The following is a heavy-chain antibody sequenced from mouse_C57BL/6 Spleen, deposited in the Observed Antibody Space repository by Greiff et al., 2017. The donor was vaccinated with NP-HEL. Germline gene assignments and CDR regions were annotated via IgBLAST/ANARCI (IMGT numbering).Heavy chain of an antibody. CDR2: IHPNSGST. D-gene: IGHD2-5*01. Sequence: QVQLQQPGAELVKPGASVKLSCKASGYTFTSYWMHWVKQRPGQGLEWIGMIHPNSGSTNYNEKFKSKATLTVDKSSSTAYMQLSSLTSDDSAVYYCARWKEKNYYSNPYYYAMDYWGQGTSVTVSS. J-gene: IGHJ4*01. CDR1: GYTFTSYW. CDR3: ARWKEKNYYSNPYYYAMDY. V-gene: IGHV1-64*01.